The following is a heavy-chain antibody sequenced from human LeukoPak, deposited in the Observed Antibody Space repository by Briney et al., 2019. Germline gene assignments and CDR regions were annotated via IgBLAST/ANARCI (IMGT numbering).Heavy chain of an antibody. Sequence: SETLSLTCAVSGGSISSGGYYWSWIRQPPGKGLEWIGEINHSGSTNYNPSLKSRVTISVDTSKNQFSLKLSSVTAADTAVYYCARGSRGYSGYALFYWGQGTLVTVSS. D-gene: IGHD5-12*01. J-gene: IGHJ4*02. CDR1: GGSISSGGYY. CDR2: INHSGST. V-gene: IGHV4-34*01. CDR3: ARGSRGYSGYALFY.